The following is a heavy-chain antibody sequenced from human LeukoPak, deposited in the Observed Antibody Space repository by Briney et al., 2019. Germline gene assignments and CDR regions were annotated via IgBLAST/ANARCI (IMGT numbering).Heavy chain of an antibody. D-gene: IGHD4-17*01. V-gene: IGHV3-48*03. J-gene: IGHJ4*02. CDR1: GFTFSSYE. Sequence: QTGGSLRLSCAASGFTFSSYEMNWVRQAPGKGLGWVSYISSSGSTIYYADSVKGRFTISRDNAKNSLYLQMNSLRAEDTAVYDCARVPDYGDYYFDYWGQGTLVTVSS. CDR2: ISSSGSTI. CDR3: ARVPDYGDYYFDY.